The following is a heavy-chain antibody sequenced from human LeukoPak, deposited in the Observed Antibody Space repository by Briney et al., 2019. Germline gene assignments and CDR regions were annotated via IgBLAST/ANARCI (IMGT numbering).Heavy chain of an antibody. CDR2: ISYDGSNK. Sequence: QAGGSLRLSCAASGFTFSSYGMHWVRQAPGKGLEWVAVISYDGSNKFYADSVKGRFTISVDTSKNQFSLKLNSVTAADTAVYYCARAIDVRSDPILLLWFGETSFDSWGQGTLVTVSS. J-gene: IGHJ5*01. CDR3: ARAIDVRSDPILLLWFGETSFDS. V-gene: IGHV3-30*03. D-gene: IGHD3-10*01. CDR1: GFTFSSYG.